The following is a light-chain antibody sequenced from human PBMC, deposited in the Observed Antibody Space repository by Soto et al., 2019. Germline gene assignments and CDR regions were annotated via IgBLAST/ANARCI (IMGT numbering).Light chain of an antibody. J-gene: IGKJ4*01. V-gene: IGKV3-15*01. CDR3: QPYNSWPFT. CDR2: DTS. CDR1: QGISDT. Sequence: EVVMRQSPATLSVSPGESATISCRASQGISDTLAWYQHKPGQTPRLLIYDTSTRPTGVPTRFSGSRSGAEFTLTINSLQSEDFAVYYCQPYNSWPFTFGGGTKVEIK.